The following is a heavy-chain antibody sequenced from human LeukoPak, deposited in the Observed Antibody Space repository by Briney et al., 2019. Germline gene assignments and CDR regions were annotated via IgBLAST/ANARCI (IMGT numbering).Heavy chain of an antibody. Sequence: PGGSLRLSCAASGFTFSSYSMNWVRQAPGKGLEWVSSIGSSSSYIYYADSVKGRFTISRDNAKNSLYLQMDSLRVEDTAFYYCARDLAYSRLDYWGQGMLVAVSS. D-gene: IGHD5-18*01. V-gene: IGHV3-21*01. CDR2: IGSSSSYI. J-gene: IGHJ4*02. CDR1: GFTFSSYS. CDR3: ARDLAYSRLDY.